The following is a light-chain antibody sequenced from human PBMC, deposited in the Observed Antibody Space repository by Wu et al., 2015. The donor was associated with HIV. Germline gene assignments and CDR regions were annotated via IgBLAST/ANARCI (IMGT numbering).Light chain of an antibody. J-gene: IGKJ3*01. CDR3: QQYGSSLFT. CDR1: QSVSSSY. CDR2: GAS. Sequence: EIVLTQSPDTLSLSSGERATLSCRASQSVSSSYLAWYQQKPGQAPRLLIYGASSRATGIPDRFSGSGSGTDFTLTISRLEPEDFAVYYCQQYGSSLFTFGPGTKVDIK. V-gene: IGKV3-20*01.